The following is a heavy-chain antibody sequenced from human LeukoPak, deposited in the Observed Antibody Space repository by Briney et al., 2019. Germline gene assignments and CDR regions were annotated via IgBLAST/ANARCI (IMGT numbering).Heavy chain of an antibody. CDR3: ARDGGAYSNYELYFDY. V-gene: IGHV4-59*12. J-gene: IGHJ4*02. CDR1: GGSISTYY. D-gene: IGHD4-11*01. Sequence: SETLSLTCTVSGGSISTYYWSWIRQPPGKGLEWIGYIYYTGSTNYNPSLKSRVTISVDTSKNQFSLKLSSVTAADTAVYYCARDGGAYSNYELYFDYWGQGTLVTVSS. CDR2: IYYTGST.